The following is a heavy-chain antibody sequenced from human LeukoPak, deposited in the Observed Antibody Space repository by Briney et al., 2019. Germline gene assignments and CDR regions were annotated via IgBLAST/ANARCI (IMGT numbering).Heavy chain of an antibody. CDR1: GGPISSDSYS. V-gene: IGHV4-30-2*06. Sequence: SETLSLTCAVSGGPISSDSYSWTWIRQSPTKGLEWIGYVYHSGSAYYNPSFESRVTMSADRSKNQFSLKLSSVTAADTAVYYCARVHYDVLTGYLGGMDVWGKGTTVTVSS. CDR2: VYHSGSA. J-gene: IGHJ6*04. CDR3: ARVHYDVLTGYLGGMDV. D-gene: IGHD3-9*01.